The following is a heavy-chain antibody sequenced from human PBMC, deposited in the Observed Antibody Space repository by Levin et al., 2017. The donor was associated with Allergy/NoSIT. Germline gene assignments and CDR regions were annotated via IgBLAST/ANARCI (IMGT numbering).Heavy chain of an antibody. CDR3: ARAAQYSGSWALFDS. CDR2: IYTSGST. D-gene: IGHD6-13*01. CDR1: GGSISSGNYY. Sequence: SETLSLTCTVSGGSISSGNYYWSWIRQPAGKGLEWIGRIYTSGSTNYNPSFTSRVTISLDTSKNQFSLKLSSVTAADTALYYCARAAQYSGSWALFDSWGQGTVVTVSS. J-gene: IGHJ4*02. V-gene: IGHV4-61*02.